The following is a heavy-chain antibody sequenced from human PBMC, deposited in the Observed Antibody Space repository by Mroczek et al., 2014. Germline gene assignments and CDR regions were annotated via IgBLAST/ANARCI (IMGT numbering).Heavy chain of an antibody. D-gene: IGHD3-22*01. CDR1: GFTFSSYG. V-gene: IGHV3-33*01. CDR2: IWYDGSNK. Sequence: VQLVESGGGVVQPGRSLRLSCAASGFTFSSYGMHWVRQAPGKGLEWVAVIWYDGSNKYYADSVKGRFTISRDNSKNTLYLQMNSLRAEDTAVYYCATDFNYDSSGFDDYWGQGTLVHRLL. J-gene: IGHJ4*02. CDR3: ATDFNYDSSGFDDY.